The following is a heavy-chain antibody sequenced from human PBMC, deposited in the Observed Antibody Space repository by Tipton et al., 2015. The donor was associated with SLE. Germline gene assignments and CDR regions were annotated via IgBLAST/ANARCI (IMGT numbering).Heavy chain of an antibody. V-gene: IGHV4-61*10. Sequence: TLSLTCTVSGGSISGTTYYWSWIRQPAGRGLEWIGYISDSGSTYYNPSLKSRVIISGDTSKNQFSLKLNSVTAADTAVYYCARSRETYDLGGVFDFWGQGTLVTVSS. D-gene: IGHD3-16*01. CDR1: GGSISGTTYY. CDR3: ARSRETYDLGGVFDF. CDR2: ISDSGST. J-gene: IGHJ4*02.